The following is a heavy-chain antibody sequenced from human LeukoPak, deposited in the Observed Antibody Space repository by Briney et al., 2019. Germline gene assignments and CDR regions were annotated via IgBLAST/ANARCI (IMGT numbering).Heavy chain of an antibody. J-gene: IGHJ4*02. CDR3: VRTNPWDLTYYFDY. V-gene: IGHV4-59*01. D-gene: IGHD1-14*01. CDR1: GGSISSYY. CDR2: IFHSGST. Sequence: SETLSLACTVSGGSISSYYWSWIRQPPGKRLEWIGYIFHSGSTNYNPSLKSRVTISVDTSKNQFSLRLTSVTAADTAVYYCVRTNPWDLTYYFDYWGQGTLVTVSS.